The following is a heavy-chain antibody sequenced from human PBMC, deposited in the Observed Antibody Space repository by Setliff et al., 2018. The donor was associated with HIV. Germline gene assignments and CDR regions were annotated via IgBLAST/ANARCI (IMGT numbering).Heavy chain of an antibody. CDR3: ARHLSATGTFDY. D-gene: IGHD7-27*01. V-gene: IGHV5-51*01. Sequence: GESLKISCKGSGYSFPTHWIAWVRQMPGKGLEWMGVIYPDESDSRYSPSFRGQVTISADKSINTAYLQWSSLKASDTAMYYCARHLSATGTFDYWGQGTLVTVSS. CDR1: GYSFPTHW. J-gene: IGHJ4*02. CDR2: IYPDESDS.